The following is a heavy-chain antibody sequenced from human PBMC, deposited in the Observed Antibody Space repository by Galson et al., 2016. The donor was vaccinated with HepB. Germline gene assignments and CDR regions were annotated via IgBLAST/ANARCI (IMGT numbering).Heavy chain of an antibody. CDR2: TYYRSKWWH. CDR3: ARAEANWDGGGDNYFDS. D-gene: IGHD7-27*01. Sequence: CSISGASVPNINVAWNWIRQSPSRGLEWPGRTYYRSKWWHTYAVSMKSRTTINPDTFKNHFSLQLNSVTPEDTAVYYCARAEANWDGGGDNYFDSWGQGTLVTVSS. V-gene: IGHV6-1*01. CDR1: GASVPNINVA. J-gene: IGHJ5*01.